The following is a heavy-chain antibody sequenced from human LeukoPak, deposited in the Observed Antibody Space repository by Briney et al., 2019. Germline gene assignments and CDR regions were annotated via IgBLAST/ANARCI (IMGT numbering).Heavy chain of an antibody. D-gene: IGHD3-10*01. CDR1: GGSISSSNW. CDR3: ARSWGKLWFGELTADWFDP. Sequence: SETLSLTCAVSGGSISSSNWWSWVRQPPGKGLEWIGEIYHSGSTNYNPSLKSRVTISVDTSKNQFSLKLSSVTAADTAVYYCARSWGKLWFGELTADWFDPWGQGTLVTVSS. V-gene: IGHV4-4*02. J-gene: IGHJ5*02. CDR2: IYHSGST.